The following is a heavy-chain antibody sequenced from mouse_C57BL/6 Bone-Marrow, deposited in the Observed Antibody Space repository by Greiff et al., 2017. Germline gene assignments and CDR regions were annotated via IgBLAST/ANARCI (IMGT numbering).Heavy chain of an antibody. J-gene: IGHJ3*01. CDR2: IHPSDSDT. D-gene: IGHD1-1*01. Sequence: VQLQQPGAELVKPGASVKVSCKASGYTFTSYWMHWVKQRPGQGLEWIGRIHPSDSDTNYNQQFKGKATLSVDKSSSTAYMQRSSLTSEDSAVYSCAIRGDLLGSFAYWGQGTLVTVSA. V-gene: IGHV1-74*01. CDR1: GYTFTSYW. CDR3: AIRGDLLGSFAY.